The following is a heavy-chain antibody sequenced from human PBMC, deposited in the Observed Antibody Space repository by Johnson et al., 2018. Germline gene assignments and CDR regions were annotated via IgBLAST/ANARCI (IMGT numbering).Heavy chain of an antibody. Sequence: QVQLVESGGGVVQPGRSLRLSCAASGFTFSSYGMHWVRQAPGKGLEWVAVISYDGNNKYYADSVRGRFTISRDNSKNTLYLQMNSLRAEDTAVYYCARDGSEGDDGGYDACDIWGQGTMVTVSS. J-gene: IGHJ3*02. CDR3: ARDGSEGDDGGYDACDI. CDR2: ISYDGNNK. CDR1: GFTFSSYG. V-gene: IGHV3-30*03. D-gene: IGHD1-26*01.